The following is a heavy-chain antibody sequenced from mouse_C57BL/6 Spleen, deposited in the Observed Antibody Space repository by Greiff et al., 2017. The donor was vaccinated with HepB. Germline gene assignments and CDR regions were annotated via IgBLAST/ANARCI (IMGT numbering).Heavy chain of an antibody. CDR2: INPSTGGT. Sequence: VQLQQSGPELVKPGASVKISCKASGYSFTGYYMNWVKQSPEKSLEWIGEINPSTGGTTYNQKFKAKATLTVDNSSSTAYMQLKSLTSEDSAVYYCARYPYYYGSSYYAMDYWGQGTSVTVSS. CDR1: GYSFTGYY. D-gene: IGHD1-1*01. V-gene: IGHV1-42*01. J-gene: IGHJ4*01. CDR3: ARYPYYYGSSYYAMDY.